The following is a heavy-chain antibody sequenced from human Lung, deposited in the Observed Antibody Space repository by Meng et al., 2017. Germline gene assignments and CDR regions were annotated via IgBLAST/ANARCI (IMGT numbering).Heavy chain of an antibody. CDR2: TYYRSKWYN. J-gene: IGHJ4*02. V-gene: IGHV6-1*01. CDR3: ARSQQWLDS. Sequence: VHLQHSVPGRVKPSQTLSLTGAISGDSVSSNSAAWNWIRQSPLRGLEWLGRTYYRSKWYNGYAVYVRSRITINPDTSKNQFSLQLNSVTPEDTAVYYCARSQQWLDSWGQGTLVTVSS. D-gene: IGHD6-19*01. CDR1: GDSVSSNSAA.